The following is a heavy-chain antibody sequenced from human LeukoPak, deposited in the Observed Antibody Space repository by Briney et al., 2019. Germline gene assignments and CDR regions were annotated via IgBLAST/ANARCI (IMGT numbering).Heavy chain of an antibody. CDR2: IIPIFGTA. D-gene: IGHD3-10*01. CDR3: ARANVRLTRAGSYWSY. CDR1: GGTFSSYA. Sequence: SVKVSCKASGGTFSSYAISWVRQAPGQGLEWMGGIIPIFGTANYAQKFQGRVTITADESTSTAYMELSSLRSEDTAVYYCARANVRLTRAGSYWSYWGQGTLDTVSS. V-gene: IGHV1-69*13. J-gene: IGHJ4*02.